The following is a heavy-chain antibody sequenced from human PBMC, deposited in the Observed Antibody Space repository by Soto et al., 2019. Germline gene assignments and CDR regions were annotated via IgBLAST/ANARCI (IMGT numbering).Heavy chain of an antibody. V-gene: IGHV3-33*01. CDR2: IWYDGSNK. J-gene: IGHJ6*02. CDR3: ARDQVVPAASFPYYYYYYGMDV. CDR1: GFTFSSYG. D-gene: IGHD2-2*01. Sequence: PGGSLRLSCAASGFTFSSYGMHWVRQAPGKGLEWVAVIWYDGSNKYYADSVKGRFTISRDNSKNTLHLQMNSLRAEDTAVYYCARDQVVPAASFPYYYYYYGMDVWGQGTTVTVSS.